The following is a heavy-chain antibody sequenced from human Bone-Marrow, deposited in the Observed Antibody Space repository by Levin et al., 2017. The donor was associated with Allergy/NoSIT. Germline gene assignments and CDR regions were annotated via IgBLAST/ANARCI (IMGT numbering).Heavy chain of an antibody. Sequence: GESLKISCAASGFTFSSYWMSWVRQAPGKGLEWVANIKQDGSEKYYVDSVKGRFTISRDNAKNSLYLQMNSLRAEDTAVYYCARHGKNYYYMDVWGKGTTVTVSS. CDR2: IKQDGSEK. CDR1: GFTFSSYW. V-gene: IGHV3-7*03. CDR3: ARHGKNYYYMDV. J-gene: IGHJ6*03.